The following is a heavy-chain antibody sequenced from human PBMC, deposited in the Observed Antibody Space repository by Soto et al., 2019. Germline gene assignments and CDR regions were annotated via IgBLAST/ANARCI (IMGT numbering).Heavy chain of an antibody. V-gene: IGHV1-69*01. Sequence: QVQLVQSGAEVKKPGSSVKVSCKASGGTFSRYAISWVRQAPGQGLEWMGGIIPIFGTANYAQKFQGRVTITADESTSTAYMELSSLRSEDTAVYYCARGGYSYARGDYYYGMDVWGQGPTVTVSS. CDR1: GGTFSRYA. CDR2: IIPIFGTA. D-gene: IGHD5-18*01. J-gene: IGHJ6*02. CDR3: ARGGYSYARGDYYYGMDV.